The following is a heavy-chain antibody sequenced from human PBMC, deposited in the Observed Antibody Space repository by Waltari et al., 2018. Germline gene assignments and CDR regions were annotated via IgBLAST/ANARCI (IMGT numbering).Heavy chain of an antibody. CDR3: ARHIVGATNFDY. D-gene: IGHD1-26*01. J-gene: IGHJ4*02. CDR2: IYHSGST. CDR1: GYSNSSGYY. Sequence: QVQLQESGPGLGKPSGTLSLTCAVSGYSNSSGYYWGWARQPPGKGLEWIGGIYHSGSTYYNPSLKSRVTISVDTSKNQFSLKLSSVTAADTAVYYCARHIVGATNFDYWGQGTLVTVSS. V-gene: IGHV4-38-2*01.